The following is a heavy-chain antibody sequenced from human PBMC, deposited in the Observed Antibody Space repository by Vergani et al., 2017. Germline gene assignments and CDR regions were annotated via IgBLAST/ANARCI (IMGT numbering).Heavy chain of an antibody. CDR3: AKDQTPVLRFLSPDY. CDR1: GFTFSSYG. D-gene: IGHD3-3*01. Sequence: QVQLVESGGGVVQPGRSLRLSCAASGFTFSSYGMHWVRQAPGKGLEWVAVIWYDGSNKYYADSVKGRFTISRDNSKNTLYLQMNSLRAEDTAVYYCAKDQTPVLRFLSPDYWGQGTLVTVSS. V-gene: IGHV3-33*06. J-gene: IGHJ4*02. CDR2: IWYDGSNK.